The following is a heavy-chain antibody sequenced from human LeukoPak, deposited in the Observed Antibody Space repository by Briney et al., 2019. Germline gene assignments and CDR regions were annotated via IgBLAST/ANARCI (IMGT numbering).Heavy chain of an antibody. CDR3: ARDRYTGYDFDY. Sequence: PGGSLRLSCAASGFSFSSYNMNWVRQAPGKGLEWVSSITSYSSYIYYADSVMGRFTISRDNAKNTLYLQMNSLRAEDTAVYFCARDRYTGYDFDYWGQGTLVTVSS. CDR2: ITSYSSYI. J-gene: IGHJ4*02. V-gene: IGHV3-21*06. CDR1: GFSFSSYN. D-gene: IGHD5-12*01.